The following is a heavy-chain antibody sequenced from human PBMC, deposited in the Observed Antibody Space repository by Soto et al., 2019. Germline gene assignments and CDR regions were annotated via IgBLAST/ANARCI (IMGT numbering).Heavy chain of an antibody. V-gene: IGHV4-59*12. CDR2: IYYAGTT. CDR1: GGPITPNY. D-gene: IGHD1-26*01. Sequence: SETLSLTCTVSGGPITPNYWSWIRQSPGKGLEWIGYIYYAGTTSYNPSLKSRVTISLETSKGQFSLSLSSVTAADTAIYYCASHLGATRGPFDFCGQGILVTVSS. J-gene: IGHJ4*02. CDR3: ASHLGATRGPFDF.